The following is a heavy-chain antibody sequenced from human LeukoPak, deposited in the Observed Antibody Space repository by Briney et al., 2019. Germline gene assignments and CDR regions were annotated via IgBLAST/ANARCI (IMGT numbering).Heavy chain of an antibody. CDR1: GGTFNIYA. V-gene: IGHV1-69*06. Sequence: ASVKVSCKASGGTFNIYAITWVRQAPGQGLEWMGGIIPLFGTAKYAQKVQGRVSITADKSTSTAYMELSSLRSEDTAVYYCARAGHNADDAMLHLRDWGQGTLVTVSS. CDR2: IIPLFGTA. D-gene: IGHD2-15*01. CDR3: ARAGHNADDAMLHLRD. J-gene: IGHJ4*02.